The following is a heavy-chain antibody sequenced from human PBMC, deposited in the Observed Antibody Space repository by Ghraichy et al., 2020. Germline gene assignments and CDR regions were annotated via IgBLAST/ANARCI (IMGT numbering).Heavy chain of an antibody. J-gene: IGHJ5*02. D-gene: IGHD3-16*01. CDR3: ATAERGGIHSWLYES. V-gene: IGHV4-59*11. CDR2: ISNSGGT. Sequence: SETLSLTCTVSGGSISRHYWSWIRQPPGKGLEWVGYISNSGGTYFNPSLKRRLTMSMDTSTNRFSLNLSSVTAADTAVYYCATAERGGIHSWLYESWGQGTLVTVSS. CDR1: GGSISRHY.